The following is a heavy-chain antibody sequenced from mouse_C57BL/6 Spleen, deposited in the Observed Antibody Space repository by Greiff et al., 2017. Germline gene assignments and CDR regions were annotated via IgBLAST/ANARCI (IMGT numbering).Heavy chain of an antibody. J-gene: IGHJ4*01. CDR1: GYTFTSYW. V-gene: IGHV1-69*01. Sequence: QVQLQQPGAELVMPGASVKLSCKASGYTFTSYWMHWVKQRPGQGLEWIGEIDPSDSSTNYNQKFKGKSTLTVDKSSSTAYSQLSSLTSEVSAVYCCARGGRRDAMDYWGQGTSVTVSS. CDR3: ARGGRRDAMDY. CDR2: IDPSDSST.